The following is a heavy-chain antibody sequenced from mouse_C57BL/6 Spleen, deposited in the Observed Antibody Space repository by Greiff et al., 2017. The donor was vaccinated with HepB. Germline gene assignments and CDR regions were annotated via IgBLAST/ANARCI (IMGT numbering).Heavy chain of an antibody. Sequence: VQLQQSGPELVKPGASVKIPCKASGYTFTDYNMDWVKQSHGKSLEWIGDINPNNGGTIYNQKFKGKATLTVDKSSSTAYMELRSLTSEDTAVYYCASGWVLRPFAYWGQGTLVTVSA. CDR1: GYTFTDYN. CDR2: INPNNGGT. D-gene: IGHD2-4*01. V-gene: IGHV1-18*01. J-gene: IGHJ3*01. CDR3: ASGWVLRPFAY.